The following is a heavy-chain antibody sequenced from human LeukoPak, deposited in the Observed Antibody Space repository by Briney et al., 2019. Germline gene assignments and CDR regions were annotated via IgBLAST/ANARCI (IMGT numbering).Heavy chain of an antibody. J-gene: IGHJ4*02. CDR2: ISGSGGST. D-gene: IGHD4-17*01. CDR1: GFTFSSYA. V-gene: IGHV3-23*01. CDR3: ASDPPTTVTTFGDY. Sequence: PGGSLRLSCAASGFTFSSYAMSWVRQAPGKGLEWVSAISGSGGSTYYADSAKGRFTISRDNSKNTLYLQMNSLRAEDTAVYYCASDPPTTVTTFGDYWGQGTLVTVSS.